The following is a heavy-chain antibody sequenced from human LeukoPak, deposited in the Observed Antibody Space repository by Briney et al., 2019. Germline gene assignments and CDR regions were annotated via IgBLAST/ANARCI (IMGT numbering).Heavy chain of an antibody. Sequence: PSETLSLTCTVSGGSISSSSYYWSWIRQPPGKGLEWIGYIYYSGSTNYNPSLKSRVTISVDTSKNQFFLKLSSVTAADTAVYYCARSGPWGGYESYYYYYMDVWGKGTTVTISS. D-gene: IGHD5-12*01. CDR3: ARSGPWGGYESYYYYYMDV. CDR2: IYYSGST. V-gene: IGHV4-61*01. J-gene: IGHJ6*03. CDR1: GGSISSSSYY.